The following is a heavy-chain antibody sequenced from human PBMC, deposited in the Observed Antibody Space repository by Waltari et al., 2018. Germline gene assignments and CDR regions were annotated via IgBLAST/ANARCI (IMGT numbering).Heavy chain of an antibody. D-gene: IGHD1-7*01. Sequence: QVQLVQSGAEVKKPGSSVKVSCKASGGPFRSYAIRWVRQAPGQGLEWMGGIIPIFGTANYAQKFQGRVTITADESTSTAYMELSSLRSEDTAVYYCARGRELQTDYFDYWGQGTLVTVSS. V-gene: IGHV1-69*13. CDR2: IIPIFGTA. J-gene: IGHJ4*02. CDR3: ARGRELQTDYFDY. CDR1: GGPFRSYA.